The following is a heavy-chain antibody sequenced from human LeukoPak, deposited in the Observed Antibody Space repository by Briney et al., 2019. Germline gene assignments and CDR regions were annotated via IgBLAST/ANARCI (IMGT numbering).Heavy chain of an antibody. Sequence: GASVKVSCKASGYTFTNYAMNWVRQAPGQGLEWMGWINTNTGNPSYAQGFTGRFVFSLDTSVGTAYLQISSLKAEDSALYYCASELKVGAYDYWGQGTLVTVSS. J-gene: IGHJ4*02. V-gene: IGHV7-4-1*02. CDR3: ASELKVGAYDY. CDR1: GYTFTNYA. D-gene: IGHD1-26*01. CDR2: INTNTGNP.